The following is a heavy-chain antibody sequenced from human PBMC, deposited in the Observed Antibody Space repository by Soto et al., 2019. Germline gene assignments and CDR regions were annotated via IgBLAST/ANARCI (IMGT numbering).Heavy chain of an antibody. V-gene: IGHV4-59*01. Sequence: SDPLSLTCSVSGGSISSYYWSWIRQPPGKGLEWIGYIYYSGSTNYNPSLKSRVTISVDTSKNQFSLKLSSVTAADTAVYYCAREPYTISYAFDIWGQGTMVTVSS. CDR1: GGSISSYY. J-gene: IGHJ3*02. CDR3: AREPYTISYAFDI. CDR2: IYYSGST. D-gene: IGHD3-9*01.